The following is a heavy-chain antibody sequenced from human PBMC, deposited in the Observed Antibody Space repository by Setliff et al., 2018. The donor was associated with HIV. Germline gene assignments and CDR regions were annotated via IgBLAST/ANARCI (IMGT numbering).Heavy chain of an antibody. CDR2: INHRGST. J-gene: IGHJ4*02. CDR1: GGSFSDYY. CDR3: ARESPSSSWFYFDF. Sequence: SLTCAVYGGSFSDYYWTWIRQSPGKGLEWIGEINHRGSTNYNPSLKSRVTVSVDTSKNQFSLKLGSVTAADTAVYYCARESPSSSWFYFDFWGQGTLVTAPQ. D-gene: IGHD6-13*01. V-gene: IGHV4-34*01.